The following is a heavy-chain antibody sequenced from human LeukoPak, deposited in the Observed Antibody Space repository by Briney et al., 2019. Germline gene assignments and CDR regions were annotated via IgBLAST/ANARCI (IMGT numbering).Heavy chain of an antibody. CDR2: IFSSGTT. J-gene: IGHJ3*02. Sequence: PSETLSLTCTVSGGSIRSYYWSWIRQPPGKGLEWIGYIFSSGTTYYNPSLKSRVTISLDTSKTQCSLKLSSVTAADKAIYYCARHVWLGPFDIWGQGTMVTVSS. D-gene: IGHD5-12*01. V-gene: IGHV4-59*08. CDR3: ARHVWLGPFDI. CDR1: GGSIRSYY.